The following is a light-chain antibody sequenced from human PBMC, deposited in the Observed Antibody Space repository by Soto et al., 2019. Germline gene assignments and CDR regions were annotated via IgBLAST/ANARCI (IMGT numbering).Light chain of an antibody. CDR3: QQYGSPPYT. Sequence: EIVLTQSPGTLSLSPGDRATLSCRASQSVSSSSLAWYQQKPGQAPRLLIHGSIIRATGIPDRFSGSVSGTDFTLTISRLEPEDFAVYYFQQYGSPPYTFGQGTRLEIK. CDR2: GSI. V-gene: IGKV3-20*01. J-gene: IGKJ2*01. CDR1: QSVSSSS.